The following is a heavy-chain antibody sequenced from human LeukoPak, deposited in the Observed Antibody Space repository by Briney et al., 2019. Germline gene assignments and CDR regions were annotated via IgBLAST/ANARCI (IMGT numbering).Heavy chain of an antibody. CDR1: GGSISSGSYY. Sequence: PSQTLSLTCTVSGGSISSGSYYWSWIRQPAGKGLEWIGRIYTSGSTNYNPSLKSRVTMSVDTSKNQFSLKLSSVTAADTAVYYCARAQLRPDNWFDPWGQGTLVTVSS. D-gene: IGHD1-26*01. CDR3: ARAQLRPDNWFDP. J-gene: IGHJ5*02. V-gene: IGHV4-61*02. CDR2: IYTSGST.